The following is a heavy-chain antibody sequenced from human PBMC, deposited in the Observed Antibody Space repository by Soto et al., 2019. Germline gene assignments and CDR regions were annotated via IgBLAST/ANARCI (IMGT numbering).Heavy chain of an antibody. Sequence: SETLSLTCTVSGGSISSYYWSWIRQPAGKGLEWIGRIYTSGGTNYNPSLKSRVTMSVDTSKNQFSLKLSSVTAADTAVYYCARDNGSGSYYNPNWFDPWGQGTLVTVSS. CDR1: GGSISSYY. CDR3: ARDNGSGSYYNPNWFDP. J-gene: IGHJ5*02. D-gene: IGHD3-10*01. CDR2: IYTSGGT. V-gene: IGHV4-4*07.